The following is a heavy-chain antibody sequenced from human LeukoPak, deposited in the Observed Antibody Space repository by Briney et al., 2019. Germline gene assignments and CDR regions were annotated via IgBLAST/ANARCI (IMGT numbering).Heavy chain of an antibody. Sequence: SEALSLTCTVSGGSISGYYWSWIRQPPGKGLEWIGFIYYSGSTYYNPSLKSRVTISVDTSKNQFSLKLTSVTAADTAVYYCARPETLGTYYYWGQGILVTVSS. V-gene: IGHV4-59*08. CDR1: GGSISGYY. D-gene: IGHD1-26*01. CDR3: ARPETLGTYYY. CDR2: IYYSGST. J-gene: IGHJ4*02.